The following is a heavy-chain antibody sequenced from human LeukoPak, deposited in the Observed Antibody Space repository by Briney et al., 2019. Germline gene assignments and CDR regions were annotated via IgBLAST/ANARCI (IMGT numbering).Heavy chain of an antibody. D-gene: IGHD2-2*01. Sequence: GGSLRLSCVASGLTFSRHAMTWVRQAPGKGLEWVAITSYDGREKYYADSVKGRFTISRDNSKDTLYLQMNSLRPEDTAIYYCAKSKPPREYCSVTTCYAGFGAFDIWGQGTMVTVFS. CDR3: AKSKPPREYCSVTTCYAGFGAFDI. V-gene: IGHV3-30*18. CDR2: TSYDGREK. CDR1: GLTFSRHA. J-gene: IGHJ3*02.